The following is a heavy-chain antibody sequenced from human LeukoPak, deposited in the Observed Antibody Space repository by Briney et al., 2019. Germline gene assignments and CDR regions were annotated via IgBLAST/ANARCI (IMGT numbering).Heavy chain of an antibody. CDR3: ARARAWAAPLAPFDY. Sequence: SVKVSCKASGGTFGSYAISWVRQAPGQGLEWMGGIIPIFGTANYAQKFQGRVTITADESTSTAYMELSSLRSEDTAVYYCARARAWAAPLAPFDYWGQGTLVTVSS. V-gene: IGHV1-69*13. CDR2: IIPIFGTA. J-gene: IGHJ4*02. D-gene: IGHD6-13*01. CDR1: GGTFGSYA.